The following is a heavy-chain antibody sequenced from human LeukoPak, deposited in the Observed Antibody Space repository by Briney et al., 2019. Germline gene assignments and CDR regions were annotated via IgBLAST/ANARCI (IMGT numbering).Heavy chain of an antibody. CDR3: AKDQDSVVVPAAPPYYYYGMDV. CDR1: GFTFSSYA. J-gene: IGHJ6*02. V-gene: IGHV3-23*01. Sequence: QPGGSLRLSCAASGFTFSSYAMSWVRQAPGKGLEWVSAISGSGGSTYYADSVKGRFTISRDNSKNTLYLQMNSLRAEDTAVYYCAKDQDSVVVPAAPPYYYYGMDVWGQGTTVTVSS. D-gene: IGHD2-2*01. CDR2: ISGSGGST.